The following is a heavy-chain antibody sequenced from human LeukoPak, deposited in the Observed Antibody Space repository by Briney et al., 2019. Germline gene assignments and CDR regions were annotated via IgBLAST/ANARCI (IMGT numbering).Heavy chain of an antibody. J-gene: IGHJ4*02. Sequence: QPGRSLRLSCAASGFTFSSYAMHWVRQAPGKGLEWVAVISYDGSKKYYADSVKGRFTISRDNSKNTLYLQVNSLRAEDTAVYYCAREWELVYWGQGTLVTVSS. CDR2: ISYDGSKK. V-gene: IGHV3-30-3*01. D-gene: IGHD1-26*01. CDR1: GFTFSSYA. CDR3: AREWELVY.